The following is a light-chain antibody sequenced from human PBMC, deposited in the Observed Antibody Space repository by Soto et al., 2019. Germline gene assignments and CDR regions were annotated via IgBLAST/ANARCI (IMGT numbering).Light chain of an antibody. CDR2: GAS. CDR1: QNINSY. Sequence: IQMTQSPLSLSASVGDKVTLTCRTSQNINSYLSWYQQKPGKAPRLLIYGASSLESGVPSRFSGSGSGTEFTLTISSLQPDDFATYYCQQYNSYSPITFGGGTKVDNK. V-gene: IGKV1-5*01. J-gene: IGKJ4*01. CDR3: QQYNSYSPIT.